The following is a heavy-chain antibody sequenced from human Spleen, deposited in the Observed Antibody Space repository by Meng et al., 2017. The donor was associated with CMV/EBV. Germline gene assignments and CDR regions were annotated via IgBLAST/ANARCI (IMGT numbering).Heavy chain of an antibody. CDR1: GFTFSIYA. Sequence: AASGFTFSIYAMHWVRQAPGRGLEWVAVTSNDGSDKNYLDSVKGRFTISRDNSKNTLYLQINSLRADDTAVYYCARDSKAAPGSFDYWGQGTLVTVSS. CDR2: TSNDGSDK. D-gene: IGHD6-13*01. J-gene: IGHJ4*02. V-gene: IGHV3-30*04. CDR3: ARDSKAAPGSFDY.